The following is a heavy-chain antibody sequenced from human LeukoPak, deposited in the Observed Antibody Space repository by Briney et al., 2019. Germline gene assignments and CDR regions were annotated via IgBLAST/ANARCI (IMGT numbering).Heavy chain of an antibody. Sequence: GGSLRLSCAPSGFTFSSYAMSWVRQAPGKGLEWVSAISGSGGSTYYADSVKGRFTISRDNSKNTLYLQMNSLRAEDTAVYYCAKDLSSLVAVAPGFDYWGQGTLVTVSS. CDR2: ISGSGGST. CDR1: GFTFSSYA. J-gene: IGHJ4*02. V-gene: IGHV3-23*01. D-gene: IGHD6-19*01. CDR3: AKDLSSLVAVAPGFDY.